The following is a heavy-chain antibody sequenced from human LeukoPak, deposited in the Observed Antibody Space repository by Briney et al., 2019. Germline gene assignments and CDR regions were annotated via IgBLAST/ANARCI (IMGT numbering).Heavy chain of an antibody. V-gene: IGHV3-30-3*01. CDR1: GFTFSSYA. Sequence: PGGSLRLSCAASGFTFSSYAMHWVCQAPGKGLEWVAVISYDGSNKYYADSVKGRFTISRDNSKNTLYLQMNSLRAEDTAVYYCAKDLAGTLGYCSSTSCLFDYWGQGTLVTVSS. CDR3: AKDLAGTLGYCSSTSCLFDY. CDR2: ISYDGSNK. J-gene: IGHJ4*02. D-gene: IGHD2-2*01.